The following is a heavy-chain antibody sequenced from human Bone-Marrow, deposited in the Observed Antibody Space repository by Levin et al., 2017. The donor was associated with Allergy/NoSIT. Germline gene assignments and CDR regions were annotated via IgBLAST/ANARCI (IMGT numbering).Heavy chain of an antibody. CDR2: ISNSDDTV. Sequence: LSLPCAASGFPFSGYYMSWIRKAPGKGLEWVSYISNSDDTVYYADSVKGRFTISRDNAKNSLYLQMNSLRAEDTAVYYCARAISFMDWGQGTLVTVSS. V-gene: IGHV3-11*01. CDR1: GFPFSGYY. CDR3: ARAISFMD. J-gene: IGHJ4*02.